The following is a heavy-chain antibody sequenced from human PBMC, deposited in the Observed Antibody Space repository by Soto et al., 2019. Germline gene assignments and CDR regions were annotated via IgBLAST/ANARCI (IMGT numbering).Heavy chain of an antibody. CDR3: ARDGATRTWRPGYFDL. Sequence: QVQLVESGGGVVQPGRSLRLSCAASGFTFSNYAMHWVRQAPGKGLEWVAIVSYDGNNQYYADSVKGRFTISRDNSENXLYLQMNSMRAEDTAVYYCARDGATRTWRPGYFDLWGRGTLVTVSS. CDR2: VSYDGNNQ. J-gene: IGHJ2*01. CDR1: GFTFSNYA. V-gene: IGHV3-30-3*01. D-gene: IGHD1-1*01.